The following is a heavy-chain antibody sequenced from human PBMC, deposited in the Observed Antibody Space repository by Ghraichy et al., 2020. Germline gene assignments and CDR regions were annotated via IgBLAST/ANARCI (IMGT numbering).Heavy chain of an antibody. V-gene: IGHV3-48*03. J-gene: IGHJ4*02. D-gene: IGHD6-19*01. Sequence: GGSLRLSCAASGFSFNTFDFNWVRQVPGKGLEWLSYINNSGRTIYYADSVKDRFTVSRDNAKSSLYLQMNSLRGEDTAVYYCARGLSSGWFGMAPFDFWGQGTLVTVSS. CDR3: ARGLSSGWFGMAPFDF. CDR2: INNSGRTI. CDR1: GFSFNTFD.